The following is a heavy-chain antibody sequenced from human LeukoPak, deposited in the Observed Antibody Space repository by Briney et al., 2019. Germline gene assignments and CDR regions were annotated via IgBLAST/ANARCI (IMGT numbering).Heavy chain of an antibody. V-gene: IGHV1-69*04. CDR2: IIPFLDVT. J-gene: IGHJ4*02. CDR3: AGYRATVGYSDGIDY. CDR1: GGTFSSYA. Sequence: SVKVSCKASGGTFSSYALSWVRQAPGQGLEWMGRIIPFLDVTNYAQKFQGRVTITADKSTTTAYMDLSSLRSDDTAVYYCAGYRATVGYSDGIDYWGQGTLVTVSS. D-gene: IGHD5-18*01.